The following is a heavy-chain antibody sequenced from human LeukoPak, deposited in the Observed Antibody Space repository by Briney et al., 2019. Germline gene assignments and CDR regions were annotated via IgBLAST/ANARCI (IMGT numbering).Heavy chain of an antibody. J-gene: IGHJ3*01. V-gene: IGHV3-7*03. CDR2: INSDGSEG. Sequence: PGGSLRLSCAVSGFTFSGFWMSWSRQAPGKGQEWVASINSDGSEGYYADVVKGRFTISRDNAKNSLYLQINSLRAEDTAVYYCARSSYSSSSSVWGQGTMVTVSS. CDR1: GFTFSGFW. D-gene: IGHD6-6*01. CDR3: ARSSYSSSSSV.